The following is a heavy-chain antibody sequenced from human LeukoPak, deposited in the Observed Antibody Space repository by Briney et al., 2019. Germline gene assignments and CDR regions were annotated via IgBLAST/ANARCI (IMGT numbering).Heavy chain of an antibody. V-gene: IGHV1-8*03. J-gene: IGHJ3*02. D-gene: IGHD4-23*01. CDR3: ARRLGLRWDLQAFDI. CDR2: MNPKSGNR. CDR1: GYTFTNYD. Sequence: GASVKVSCKASGYTFTNYDINWVRQATGQGLKWMGWMNPKSGNRGYAQKFQGRVTITRNTSISTAYMELSSLRSEDTAVYYCARRLGLRWDLQAFDIWGRGTMVTVSS.